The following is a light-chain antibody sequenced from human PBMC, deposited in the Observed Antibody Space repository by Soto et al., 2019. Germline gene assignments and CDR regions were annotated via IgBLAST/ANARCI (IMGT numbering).Light chain of an antibody. V-gene: IGKV3-15*01. CDR1: QSVSSN. CDR2: GAS. CDR3: QQYNNWPPVT. J-gene: IGKJ4*01. Sequence: EIVLTQSPATLSLSPGERATLSCRASQSVSSNLAWYQQKPGQAPRLLIYGASTRATGIPARFSGSGSGTEFTLTISSLQSEDFAVYYCQQYNNWPPVTFGGGTKVEIK.